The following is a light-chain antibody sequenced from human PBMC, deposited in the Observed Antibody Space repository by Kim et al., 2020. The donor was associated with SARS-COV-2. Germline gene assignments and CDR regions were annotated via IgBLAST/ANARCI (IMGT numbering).Light chain of an antibody. CDR3: QQYNNWQPYT. CDR2: DAS. J-gene: IGKJ2*01. V-gene: IGKV3-15*01. CDR1: QSVSSN. Sequence: EIVMTQSPATLSVSPGERATLSCRASQSVSSNLAWYQQKPGQAPRLLIHDASTRATGIPARFSGSGSGTDFTLTISSLQSEDFAVYYCQQYNNWQPYTFGQGTKLEI.